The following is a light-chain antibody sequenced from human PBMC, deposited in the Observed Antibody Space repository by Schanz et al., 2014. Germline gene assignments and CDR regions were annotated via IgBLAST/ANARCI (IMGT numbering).Light chain of an antibody. CDR2: DVS. J-gene: IGLJ3*02. CDR1: SSDVGGYNS. Sequence: QSALTQPPSASGSPGQSVTISCTGTSSDVGGYNSVSWYQHHPGKAPKLMIYDVSIRPSGVSNRFSGSKSGNTASLTISGLQAEDEADYYCSSYPSIRTIMFGGGTKLTVL. V-gene: IGLV2-14*03. CDR3: SSYPSIRTIM.